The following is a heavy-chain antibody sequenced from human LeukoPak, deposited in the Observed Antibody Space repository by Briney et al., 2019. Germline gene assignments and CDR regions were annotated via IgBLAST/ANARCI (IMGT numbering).Heavy chain of an antibody. CDR3: ARGHGGTAYYFDY. V-gene: IGHV3-53*05. Sequence: PGGSLRLSCAASGFTVSSTYMSWVRQAPGKGPEWVSVIYSSGTTYYADSVKGRFTISRDNSKNTLDLQMKGLRTEDTAVYYCARGHGGTAYYFDYCGEGSLVTVSS. J-gene: IGHJ4*02. CDR1: GFTVSSTY. CDR2: IYSSGTT. D-gene: IGHD3-16*01.